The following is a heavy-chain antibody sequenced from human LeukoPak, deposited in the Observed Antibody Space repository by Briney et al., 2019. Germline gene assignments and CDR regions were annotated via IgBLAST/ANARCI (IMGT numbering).Heavy chain of an antibody. Sequence: SETLSLTCTVSGGSISSYYWSWIRQPAGKGLEWIGRIYTSGSTNYNPSLKSRVTMSVDTSKNQFSLKLSSVTAADTAVYYCARDLIDCGDYDRPSNWFDPWGQGTLVTVSS. D-gene: IGHD4-17*01. CDR2: IYTSGST. CDR1: GGSISSYY. CDR3: ARDLIDCGDYDRPSNWFDP. V-gene: IGHV4-4*07. J-gene: IGHJ5*02.